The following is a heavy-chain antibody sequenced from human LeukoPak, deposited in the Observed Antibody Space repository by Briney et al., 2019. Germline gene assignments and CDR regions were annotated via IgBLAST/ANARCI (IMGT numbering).Heavy chain of an antibody. CDR2: ISAYNGNT. V-gene: IGHV1-18*01. D-gene: IGHD3-16*01. CDR3: ARHQSAAPNVWDWFDP. Sequence: GASVKVSCKASGYTFTSFGISWVRQAPGQGLEWMGWISAYNGNTNYVQKFQGRVTMTTDTSTSTAYMELRSLRSDDTAVYYCARHQSAAPNVWDWFDPWGQGTQVTVSS. CDR1: GYTFTSFG. J-gene: IGHJ5*02.